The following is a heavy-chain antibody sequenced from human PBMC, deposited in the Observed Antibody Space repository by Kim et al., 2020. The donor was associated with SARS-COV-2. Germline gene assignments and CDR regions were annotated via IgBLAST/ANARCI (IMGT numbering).Heavy chain of an antibody. J-gene: IGHJ4*02. CDR1: GYTFTGYY. V-gene: IGHV1-2*04. CDR3: ATGLGDQTGYYFDY. Sequence: ASVKVSCKASGYTFTGYYMHWVRQAPGQGLEWMGWINPNSGGTNYAQKFQGWVTMTRDTSISTAYMELSRLRSDDTAVYYCATGLGDQTGYYFDYWGQGTLVTVSS. CDR2: INPNSGGT. D-gene: IGHD3-10*01.